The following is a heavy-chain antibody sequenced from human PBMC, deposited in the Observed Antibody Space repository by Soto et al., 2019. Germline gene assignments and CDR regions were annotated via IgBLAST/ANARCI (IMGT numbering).Heavy chain of an antibody. V-gene: IGHV3-30*18. CDR3: AKDLPDGY. CDR1: GFTFSSYG. J-gene: IGHJ4*02. Sequence: SLRLSCAASGFTFSSYGMHWVRQAPGKGLEWVAVISYDGSNKYYADSVKGQFTISRDNSKNTLYLQMNSLRAEDTAVYYCAKDLPDGYWGQGTLVTVSS. CDR2: ISYDGSNK.